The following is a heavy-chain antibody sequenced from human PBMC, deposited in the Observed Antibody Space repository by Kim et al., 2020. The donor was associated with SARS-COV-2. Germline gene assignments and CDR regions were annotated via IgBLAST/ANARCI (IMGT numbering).Heavy chain of an antibody. V-gene: IGHV3-53*01. CDR3: ARDPWLRLGGDAFDI. J-gene: IGHJ3*02. CDR2: IYSGGST. D-gene: IGHD5-12*01. CDR1: GFTVSSNY. Sequence: GGSLRLSCAASGFTVSSNYMSWVRQAPGKGLEWVSVIYSGGSTYYADSVKGRFTISRDNSKNTLYLQMNSLRAEDTAVYYCARDPWLRLGGDAFDIWGQGTMVTVSS.